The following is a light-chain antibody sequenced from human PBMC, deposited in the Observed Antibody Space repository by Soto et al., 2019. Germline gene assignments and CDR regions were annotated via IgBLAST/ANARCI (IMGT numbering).Light chain of an antibody. CDR2: EVS. J-gene: IGLJ1*01. CDR3: LSKTSSISYV. CDR1: TSDVGGYNY. Sequence: QSLLTQPSSLSGSPGQSITISCTGTTSDVGGYNYVSWYQQHPGKVPKLLIHEVSNRPSGVSNRFSGSKSGNTASLTISGLQAEDEADYYCLSKTSSISYVFGTGTKVTVL. V-gene: IGLV2-14*01.